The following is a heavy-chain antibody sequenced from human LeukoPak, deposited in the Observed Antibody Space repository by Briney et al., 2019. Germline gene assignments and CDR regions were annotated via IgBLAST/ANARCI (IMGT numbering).Heavy chain of an antibody. CDR2: IHYSGGT. V-gene: IGHV4-59*01. CDR1: GGSLRNYY. J-gene: IGHJ4*02. Sequence: SETLSLTCTVSGGSLRNYYWSWIRQPPGKGLEWIGYIHYSGGTNHNPSLKSRVTILVDTSKNQFSLKLSSVTAADTAVYYCARDKGSYPYYFDYWGQGTLVTVSS. D-gene: IGHD3-10*01. CDR3: ARDKGSYPYYFDY.